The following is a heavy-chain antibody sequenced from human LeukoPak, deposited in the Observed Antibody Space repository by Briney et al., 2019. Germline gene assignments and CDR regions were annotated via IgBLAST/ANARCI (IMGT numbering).Heavy chain of an antibody. CDR1: GGSFSGYY. J-gene: IGHJ5*02. V-gene: IGHV4-34*01. CDR3: AKQSNYDFWSGYYTERYWFDP. CDR2: INHSRST. Sequence: MTSETLSLTCAVYGGSFSGYYWSWLRQPPGKGLVWLGEINHSRSTNYNPSLKSRVTISVDTSKNQFSLKLSSVTAADTAVYYCAKQSNYDFWSGYYTERYWFDPWGQGTLVTVSS. D-gene: IGHD3-3*01.